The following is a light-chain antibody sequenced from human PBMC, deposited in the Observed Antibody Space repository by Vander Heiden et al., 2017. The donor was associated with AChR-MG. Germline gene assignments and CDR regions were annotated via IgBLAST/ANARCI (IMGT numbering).Light chain of an antibody. Sequence: QSAPTQSASVSGSPGQSTTISCTGATSNIDDYRYVSWYQQYPGKAPKLIIYDVTKRPSGVSDRFSGSKSGNTASLTISGIQAEDEAEYYYTSYTSGKSPSVVFGRGTKLTVL. V-gene: IGLV2-14*03. CDR2: DVT. J-gene: IGLJ2*01. CDR1: TSNIDDYRY. CDR3: TSYTSGKSPSVV.